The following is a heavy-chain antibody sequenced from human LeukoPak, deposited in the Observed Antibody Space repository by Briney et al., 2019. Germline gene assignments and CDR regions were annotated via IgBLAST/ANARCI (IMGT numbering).Heavy chain of an antibody. CDR1: GFTFDDYA. Sequence: PGGSLRLSCAASGFTFDDYAMHWVRQAPGKGLEWVSLISGDGGSTFYADSVKGRFTISRDNSKGSLYLQMNSLRTEDTALYYCAKDSLKYYGSGSYSGIDYWGQGSLVTVSS. CDR2: ISGDGGST. J-gene: IGHJ4*02. D-gene: IGHD3-10*01. V-gene: IGHV3-43*02. CDR3: AKDSLKYYGSGSYSGIDY.